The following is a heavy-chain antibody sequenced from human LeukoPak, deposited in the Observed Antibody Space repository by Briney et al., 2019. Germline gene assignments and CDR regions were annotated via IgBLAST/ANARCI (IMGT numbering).Heavy chain of an antibody. V-gene: IGHV1-8*01. Sequence: ASVKVSCKASGYTFTSYDIIWVRQATGQGLEWMGWMNPNSGNTGYAQKFQGRVTMTRNTSISTAYMELSSLRSEDTAVYYCARGDTRITIFGVVIKGRSNYYGMDVWGQGTTATVSS. CDR1: GYTFTSYD. J-gene: IGHJ6*02. CDR2: MNPNSGNT. D-gene: IGHD3-3*01. CDR3: ARGDTRITIFGVVIKGRSNYYGMDV.